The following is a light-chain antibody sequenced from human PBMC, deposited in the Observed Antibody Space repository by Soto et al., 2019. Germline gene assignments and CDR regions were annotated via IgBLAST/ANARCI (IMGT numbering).Light chain of an antibody. CDR1: SSDVGAYSY. J-gene: IGLJ2*01. Sequence: QSALTQPRSVSGSPGQSVTISCTGTSSDVGAYSYVSWYQQYPGKAPKFMIYDVSKRPSGVPDRFSGSKSGNTTSLTISGLQAEDEADYYCCSYAGSYTLIFGGGTKVTVL. CDR2: DVS. CDR3: CSYAGSYTLI. V-gene: IGLV2-11*01.